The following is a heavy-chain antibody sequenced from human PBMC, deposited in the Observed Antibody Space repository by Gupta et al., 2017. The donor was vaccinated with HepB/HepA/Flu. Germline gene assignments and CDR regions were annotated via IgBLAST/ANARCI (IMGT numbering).Heavy chain of an antibody. CDR3: ARQNLSVGAAGGTNYYYYYPMDV. D-gene: IGHD6-13*01. V-gene: IGHV2-5*02. Sequence: GKALEWLAAIYWDDDKFYSPSLKTRLTITKDTSKNQVVLTMSNLDRVDTGTYYCARQNLSVGAAGGTNYYYYYPMDVWGQGTTVTVSS. CDR2: IYWDDDK. J-gene: IGHJ6*02.